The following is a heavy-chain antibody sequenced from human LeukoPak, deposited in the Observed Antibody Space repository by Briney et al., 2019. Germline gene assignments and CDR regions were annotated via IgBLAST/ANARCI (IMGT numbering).Heavy chain of an antibody. J-gene: IGHJ5*02. CDR2: ISSSSSYI. Sequence: GGSLRLSCAASGFTFSSYSMNWVRQAPGKGLEWVSSISSSSSYIYYADSVKGRFTISRDNAKNSLYLQMNSLRAEDTAVYYCARDLGSIAVAGDLSSNWFDPWGQGTLVTVSS. CDR1: GFTFSSYS. D-gene: IGHD6-19*01. CDR3: ARDLGSIAVAGDLSSNWFDP. V-gene: IGHV3-21*01.